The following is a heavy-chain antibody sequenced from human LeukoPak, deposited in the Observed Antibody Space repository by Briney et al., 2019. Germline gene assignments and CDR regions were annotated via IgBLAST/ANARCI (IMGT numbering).Heavy chain of an antibody. V-gene: IGHV4-4*07. CDR3: ARDKGQSGSSGIYESYMDV. CDR1: GGSISSYY. CDR2: IYTSGST. D-gene: IGHD6-6*01. J-gene: IGHJ6*03. Sequence: PSETLSLTCTVSGGSISSYYWSWIRQPAGKGLEWIGRIYTSGSTNYNPSLKSRVTMSVDTSKNQFSLKLSSVTAADTAVYYCARDKGQSGSSGIYESYMDVWGPGTTVIVSS.